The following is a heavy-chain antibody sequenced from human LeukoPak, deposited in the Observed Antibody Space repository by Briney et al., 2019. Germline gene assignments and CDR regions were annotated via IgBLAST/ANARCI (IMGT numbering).Heavy chain of an antibody. CDR2: MNPNSGNT. Sequence: ASVKVSCKASGYTFTSYGINWVRQATGQGLEWMGWMNPNSGNTGYAQKFQGRVTMTRNTSISTAYMELSSLRSEDTAVYYCARDTGSGYFDAFDIWGQGTMVTVSS. V-gene: IGHV1-8*02. D-gene: IGHD3-22*01. CDR3: ARDTGSGYFDAFDI. J-gene: IGHJ3*02. CDR1: GYTFTSYG.